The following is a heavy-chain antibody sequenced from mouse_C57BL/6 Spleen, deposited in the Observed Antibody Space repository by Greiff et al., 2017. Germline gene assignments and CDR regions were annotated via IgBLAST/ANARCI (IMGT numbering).Heavy chain of an antibody. V-gene: IGHV1-80*01. Sequence: QVQLKESGAELVKPGASVKISCKASGYAFSSYWMNWVKQRPGKGLEWIGQIYPGDGDTNYNGKFKGKATLTADKSSSTAYMQLSSLTSEDSAVYFCARDYYGSSYPLFAYWGQGTLVTVSA. D-gene: IGHD1-1*01. CDR3: ARDYYGSSYPLFAY. CDR2: IYPGDGDT. CDR1: GYAFSSYW. J-gene: IGHJ3*01.